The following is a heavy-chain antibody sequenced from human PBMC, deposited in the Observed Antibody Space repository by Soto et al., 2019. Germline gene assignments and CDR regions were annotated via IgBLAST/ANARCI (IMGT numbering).Heavy chain of an antibody. CDR2: ISYSGIT. J-gene: IGHJ5*02. D-gene: IGHD1-26*01. Sequence: QLQLQESGPGLVKPSETLSLTCTVSRDSISSSSYYWGWIRQPPGKGLEWIGSISYSGITFYNPSHKSRVTISVDTSKNQFSLRVISVTATDTAMYYCARRSSSYWFDPWGQGILVTVSS. V-gene: IGHV4-39*01. CDR3: ARRSSSYWFDP. CDR1: RDSISSSSYY.